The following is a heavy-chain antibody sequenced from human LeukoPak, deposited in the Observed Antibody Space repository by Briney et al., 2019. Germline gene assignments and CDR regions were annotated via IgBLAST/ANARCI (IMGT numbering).Heavy chain of an antibody. V-gene: IGHV4-61*01. CDR2: IYYSGST. Sequence: SETLSLTCTVSGGSVSSGSYYWGWIRQPPGKGLEWIGYIYYSGSTNYNPSLKSRVTISVDTSKNQFSLKLSSVTAADTAVYYCAREDGTRFDYWGQGTLVTVSS. D-gene: IGHD2-2*01. J-gene: IGHJ4*02. CDR3: AREDGTRFDY. CDR1: GGSVSSGSYY.